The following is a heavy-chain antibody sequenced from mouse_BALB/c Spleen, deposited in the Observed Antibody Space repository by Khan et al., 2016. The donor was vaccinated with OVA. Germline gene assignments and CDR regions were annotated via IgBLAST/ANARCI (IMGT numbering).Heavy chain of an antibody. Sequence: EVKLLESGPGLVKPSQSLSLTCTVNGYSITSNYAWNWIRQFPGNKLGWMGYISYSGSTNYNQSLKSRLSITRDTSKNQFFLLLHSETTEDSDTYYCARGKSYGYALDYWGQGTSVTVSS. D-gene: IGHD1-1*01. CDR2: ISYSGST. CDR1: GYSITSNYA. CDR3: ARGKSYGYALDY. J-gene: IGHJ4*01. V-gene: IGHV3-2*02.